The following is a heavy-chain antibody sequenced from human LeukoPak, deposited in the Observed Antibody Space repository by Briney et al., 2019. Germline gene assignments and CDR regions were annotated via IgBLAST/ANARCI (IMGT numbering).Heavy chain of an antibody. D-gene: IGHD6-6*01. CDR2: INPNSGGT. CDR1: GYTFTGYY. V-gene: IGHV1-2*02. CDR3: ARDRGRYSSSAGEDFDY. Sequence: ASVKVSCKASGYTFTGYYMHWVRQAPGQGLEWMGWINPNSGGTNYAQKFQGRVTMTRDTSISTAYMELSRLRSDDTAVYYCARDRGRYSSSAGEDFDYWGQGTLVTVSS. J-gene: IGHJ4*02.